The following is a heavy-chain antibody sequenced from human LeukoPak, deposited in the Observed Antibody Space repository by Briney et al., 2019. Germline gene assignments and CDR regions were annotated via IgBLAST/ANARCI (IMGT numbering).Heavy chain of an antibody. D-gene: IGHD4-23*01. CDR2: INHSGST. CDR3: ARRFGVYSGTRW. V-gene: IGHV4-34*01. J-gene: IGHJ4*02. Sequence: SETLSLTCAVYGGSFSGYYWSWIRQPPGKGLEWIGEINHSGSTNYNPSLKSRVTISVDTSKNQFSLKLSSVTAADTAVYYCARRFGVYSGTRWWGQGTLVTVSS. CDR1: GGSFSGYY.